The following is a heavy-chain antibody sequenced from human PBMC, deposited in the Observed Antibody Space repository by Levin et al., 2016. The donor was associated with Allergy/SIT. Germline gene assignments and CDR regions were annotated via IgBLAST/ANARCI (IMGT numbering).Heavy chain of an antibody. Sequence: GGSLRLSCSASGFTFSSYAMHWVRQAPGKGLEYVSAISSNGGSTYYADSVKGRFTISRDNSKNTVYLQMNSLRAEDTAVYYCAKRSVSGTFYMDVWGKGTTVTVSS. CDR3: AKRSVSGTFYMDV. CDR2: ISSNGGST. D-gene: IGHD6-19*01. V-gene: IGHV3-64*04. CDR1: GFTFSSYA. J-gene: IGHJ6*03.